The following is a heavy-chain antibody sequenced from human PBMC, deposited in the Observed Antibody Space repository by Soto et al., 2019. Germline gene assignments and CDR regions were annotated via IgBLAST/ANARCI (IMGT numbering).Heavy chain of an antibody. CDR2: ISSSGSTI. CDR1: GFTFSDYY. Sequence: GGSLRLSCAASGFTFSDYYMSWIRQAPGKGLEWVSYISSSGSTIYYADSVKGRFTISRANAKNSLYLQMNSLSDEDTAVYYCARDPGNWGEFDYWGQGTLVTVSS. J-gene: IGHJ4*02. D-gene: IGHD7-27*01. V-gene: IGHV3-11*01. CDR3: ARDPGNWGEFDY.